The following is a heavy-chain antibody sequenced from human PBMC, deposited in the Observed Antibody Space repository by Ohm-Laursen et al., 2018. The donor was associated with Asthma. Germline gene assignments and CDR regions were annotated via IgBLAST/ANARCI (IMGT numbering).Heavy chain of an antibody. CDR3: ARAGLRLGELSSYFDY. D-gene: IGHD3-16*02. Sequence: SLRLSCTASGFTFSTYKMNWVRQAPGEGLEFVSSISSGGSYIYYADSVKGRFTISRDNAKNSLFLQMNSLRAEDTAVYYCARAGLRLGELSSYFDYWGQGTLVTVSS. CDR1: GFTFSTYK. V-gene: IGHV3-21*01. J-gene: IGHJ4*02. CDR2: ISSGGSYI.